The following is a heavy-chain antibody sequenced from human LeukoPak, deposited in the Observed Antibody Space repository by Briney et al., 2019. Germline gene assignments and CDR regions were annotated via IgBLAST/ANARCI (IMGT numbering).Heavy chain of an antibody. J-gene: IGHJ4*02. CDR3: ARAFHDFWSGYYSFDY. V-gene: IGHV3-21*01. CDR1: GFTFSSYS. CDR2: ISSSSNYI. Sequence: GGSLRLSCAASGFTFSSYSMNWVRQAPGKGLEWVSCISSSSNYIYYADSVKGRFTISRDNAKNSLYLQMNSLRAEDTAVYYCARAFHDFWSGYYSFDYWGQGTLVTVSS. D-gene: IGHD3-3*01.